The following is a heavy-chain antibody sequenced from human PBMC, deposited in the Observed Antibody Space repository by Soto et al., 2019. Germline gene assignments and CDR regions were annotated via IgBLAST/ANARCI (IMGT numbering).Heavy chain of an antibody. CDR1: GFTFSSYS. CDR2: ISSSSSYI. J-gene: IGHJ3*02. D-gene: IGHD6-19*01. Sequence: GSLRLSCAASGFTFSSYSMNWVRQAPGKGLEWVSSISSSSSYIYYADSVKGRFTISRDKAKNSLYLQMNSLRAEDTAVYYCASYVAVAGPDAFDIWGQGTMVTVSS. V-gene: IGHV3-21*01. CDR3: ASYVAVAGPDAFDI.